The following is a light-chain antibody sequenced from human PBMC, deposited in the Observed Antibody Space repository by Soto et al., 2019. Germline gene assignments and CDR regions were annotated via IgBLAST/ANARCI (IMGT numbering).Light chain of an antibody. Sequence: EIVMTQSPATLSVSPGERATLSCRASQSVNSNYLAWYQQKPGQAPRLLIYGISKRATDIPDRFSGSGSGTEFTLTISSLQRDDFATYYCQQYNSYPRTFGQGTKVDIK. J-gene: IGKJ1*01. CDR3: QQYNSYPRT. CDR1: QSVNSN. V-gene: IGKV3D-15*01. CDR2: GIS.